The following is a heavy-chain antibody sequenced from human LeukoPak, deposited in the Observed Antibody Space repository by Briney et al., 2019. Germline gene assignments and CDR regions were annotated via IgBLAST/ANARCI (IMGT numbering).Heavy chain of an antibody. CDR2: INSDGSST. D-gene: IGHD1-1*01. CDR3: AREWKTHYYGMDV. CDR1: GFTFSSYW. J-gene: IGHJ6*02. V-gene: IGHV3-74*01. Sequence: PGGSLRLSCAASGFTFSSYWMPWVRQAPGKGLVWVSRINSDGSSTSYADSVKGRFTISRDNAKNTLYLQMNSLRAEDTAVYYCAREWKTHYYGMDVWGQGTTVTVSS.